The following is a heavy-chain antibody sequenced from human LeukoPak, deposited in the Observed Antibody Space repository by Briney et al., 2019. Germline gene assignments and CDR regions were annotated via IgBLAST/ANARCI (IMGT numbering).Heavy chain of an antibody. CDR3: ARGFSLDAFDI. Sequence: ASVKVSCKASGYTFTSYGISWVRQAPGQGLEWMGIINPSGGSTSYAQKFQGRVTMTRDTSTSTVYMELSSLRSEDTAVYYCARGFSLDAFDIWGQGTMVTVSS. J-gene: IGHJ3*02. CDR1: GYTFTSYG. CDR2: INPSGGST. V-gene: IGHV1-46*01.